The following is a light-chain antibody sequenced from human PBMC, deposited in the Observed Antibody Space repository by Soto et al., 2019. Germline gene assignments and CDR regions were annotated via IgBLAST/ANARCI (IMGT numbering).Light chain of an antibody. J-gene: IGKJ3*01. Sequence: DIQLTQSPSFLSASVGDRVTITCRASQGISSYLAWFQQKPGKAPQVVIYAASTLQCGVPSRFSGSGFGTEFTLTISSLQPEDSATYYCQQVNSHPFTFGPGTKVDIK. V-gene: IGKV1-9*01. CDR1: QGISSY. CDR2: AAS. CDR3: QQVNSHPFT.